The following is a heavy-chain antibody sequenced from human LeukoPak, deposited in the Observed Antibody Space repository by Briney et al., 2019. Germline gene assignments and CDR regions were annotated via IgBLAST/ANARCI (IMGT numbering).Heavy chain of an antibody. CDR3: ARGLNSRTDAFDI. J-gene: IGHJ3*02. Sequence: PSETLSLTCTVSGGSISSYYWSWIRQPPGKGLEWIGYIYTSGSTNYNPSLKSRVTISVDTSKNQFSLKLSSVTAADTAVYYCARGLNSRTDAFDIWGQGTMVTVSS. D-gene: IGHD2/OR15-2a*01. V-gene: IGHV4-4*09. CDR2: IYTSGST. CDR1: GGSISSYY.